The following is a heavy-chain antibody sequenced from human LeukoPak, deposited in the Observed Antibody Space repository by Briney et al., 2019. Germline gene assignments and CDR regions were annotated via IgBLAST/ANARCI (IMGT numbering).Heavy chain of an antibody. CDR1: GFTFVTNR. CDR3: AGAGSAARLSIRPPYFDF. J-gene: IGHJ4*02. D-gene: IGHD6-6*01. Sequence: KPERSLRPSCAPPGFTFVTNRADSVRQAPGKGLDWVSSISPSISYISNADSVNGRSTISRDNAQNSPYLQMKTLKAEGTAVYSCAGAGSAARLSIRPPYFDFWGQGTLVTVSA. V-gene: IGHV3-21*01. CDR2: ISPSISYI.